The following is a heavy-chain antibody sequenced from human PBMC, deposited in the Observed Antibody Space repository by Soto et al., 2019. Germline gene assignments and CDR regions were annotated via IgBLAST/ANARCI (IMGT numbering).Heavy chain of an antibody. CDR1: GFTFSSYG. CDR3: AKDAPYYYDSSGYAN. Sequence: GGSLRLSCAASGFTFSSYGMHWVRQAPGKGLEWVAVISYDGSNKYYADSVKGRFTISRDNSKNTLYLQMNSLRAEDTAVYYCAKDAPYYYDSSGYANWGQGTLVTVSS. D-gene: IGHD3-22*01. J-gene: IGHJ4*02. V-gene: IGHV3-30*18. CDR2: ISYDGSNK.